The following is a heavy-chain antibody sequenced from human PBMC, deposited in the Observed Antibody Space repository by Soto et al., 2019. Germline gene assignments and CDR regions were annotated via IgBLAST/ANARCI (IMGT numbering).Heavy chain of an antibody. D-gene: IGHD1-26*01. CDR2: IYYSGST. CDR3: ARQRIVGATHPDAFDI. V-gene: IGHV4-31*03. J-gene: IGHJ3*02. Sequence: QVQLQESGPGLVKPSQTLSLTCTVSGGSISSGGYYWSWIRQRPGKGLEWIGYIYYSGSTYYNPSLKSRVTISVDTSKNQFSLKLSSVTAADTAVYYCARQRIVGATHPDAFDIWGQGTMVTVSS. CDR1: GGSISSGGYY.